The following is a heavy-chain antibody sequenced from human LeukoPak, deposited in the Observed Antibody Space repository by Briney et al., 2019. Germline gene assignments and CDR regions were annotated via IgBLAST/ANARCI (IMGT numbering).Heavy chain of an antibody. Sequence: ASVKVSCKASGYTFTSYGISWVRQAPGQGLEWMGWISAYNGNTNYAQKLQGRVTMTTDTSTSTAYMELRGLRSDDTAVYYCARDQSHDYGYYYYYYYMDVWGKGTTVTVSS. CDR2: ISAYNGNT. CDR1: GYTFTSYG. D-gene: IGHD4-17*01. V-gene: IGHV1-18*01. J-gene: IGHJ6*03. CDR3: ARDQSHDYGYYYYYYYMDV.